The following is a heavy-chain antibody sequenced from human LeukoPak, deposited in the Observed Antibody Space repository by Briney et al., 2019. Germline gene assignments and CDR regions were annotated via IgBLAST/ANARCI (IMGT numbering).Heavy chain of an antibody. J-gene: IGHJ4*02. CDR1: GGSISSGGYY. D-gene: IGHD3-9*01. Sequence: SETLSLTCTVSGGSISSGGYYWSWIRQHPGKGLEWIGYIYYSGSTNYNPSLKSRVTISVDTSKNQFSLKLSSVTAADTAVYYCARGGSLVSLRYFVRHDYWGQGTLVTVSS. CDR2: IYYSGST. V-gene: IGHV4-61*08. CDR3: ARGGSLVSLRYFVRHDY.